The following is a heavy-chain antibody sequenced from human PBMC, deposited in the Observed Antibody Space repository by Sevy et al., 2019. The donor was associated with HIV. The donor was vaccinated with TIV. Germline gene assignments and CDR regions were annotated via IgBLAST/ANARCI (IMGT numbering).Heavy chain of an antibody. V-gene: IGHV3-15*01. CDR1: GFTFNNAW. Sequence: GGSLRLSCAASGFTFNNAWMSWVRQAPGKGLEWIGRIKNKPDGGTTDYATPVKGRFTNPRDDSTKTLYLQMNSLKTGDNAVYYYCTEGNVLLAEGWGHWFDPWGQGTLVTVSS. CDR3: CTEGNVLLAEGWGHWFDP. J-gene: IGHJ5*02. D-gene: IGHD2-8*01. CDR2: IKNKPDGGTT.